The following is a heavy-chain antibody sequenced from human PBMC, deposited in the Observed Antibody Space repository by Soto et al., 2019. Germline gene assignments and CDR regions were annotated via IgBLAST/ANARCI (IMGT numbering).Heavy chain of an antibody. CDR3: ARDQHGYSSSWFAMDV. CDR2: ISYDGSND. D-gene: IGHD6-13*01. V-gene: IGHV3-30*03. Sequence: QVQLVESGGGVVQPGRSLRLSCVASGFRFSRYGMHWVRQAPGKGLEWVAVISYDGSNDHYVDSVKGRFTISRDNSKNTLFLQMNSLRVEDKAVYYCARDQHGYSSSWFAMDVWGQGTTVTVSS. J-gene: IGHJ6*02. CDR1: GFRFSRYG.